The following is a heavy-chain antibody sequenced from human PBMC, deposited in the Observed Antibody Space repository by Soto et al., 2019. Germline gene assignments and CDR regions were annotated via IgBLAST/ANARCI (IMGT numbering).Heavy chain of an antibody. V-gene: IGHV3-23*01. J-gene: IGHJ6*02. Sequence: GVSLRLSCAASGFTFSNYAMTWVRQAPGQGLEWVSSISADDTTTYYADSVKGRSTISRDSFMSTLYLQMNTLRAEDTAIYYCVKDWRGKNCPCMDVWGQGITVTVSS. CDR3: VKDWRGKNCPCMDV. CDR1: GFTFSNYA. CDR2: ISADDTTT. D-gene: IGHD1-1*01.